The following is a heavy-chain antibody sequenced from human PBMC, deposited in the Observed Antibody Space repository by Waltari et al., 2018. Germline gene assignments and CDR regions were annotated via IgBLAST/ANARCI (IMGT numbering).Heavy chain of an antibody. CDR1: GYTFTSYA. CDR2: INPNSGGT. V-gene: IGHV1-2*02. J-gene: IGHJ4*02. Sequence: QVQLVQSGAEVKKPGASVKVSCKASGYTFTSYAMHWVRQAPGQRLEWMGWINPNSGGTNYAQKFQGRVTMTRDTSISTAYMELSRLRSDDTAVYYCARDDSSSWYVSYWGQGTLVTVSS. D-gene: IGHD6-13*01. CDR3: ARDDSSSWYVSY.